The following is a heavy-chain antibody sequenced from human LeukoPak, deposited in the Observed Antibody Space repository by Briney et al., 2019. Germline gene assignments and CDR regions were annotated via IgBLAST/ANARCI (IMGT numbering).Heavy chain of an antibody. D-gene: IGHD1-26*01. CDR2: ISYDGSKK. CDR3: VKDSGGSYYSSYYFDY. Sequence: GGSLRLSCAASGFTFSSYGMHWVRQAPGKGLEWVAVISYDGSKKYYADSVKGRFTISRDNSKNTPYLQMNSLRAEDTAVYYCVKDSGGSYYSSYYFDYWGLGTLVPVSS. CDR1: GFTFSSYG. V-gene: IGHV3-30*18. J-gene: IGHJ4*02.